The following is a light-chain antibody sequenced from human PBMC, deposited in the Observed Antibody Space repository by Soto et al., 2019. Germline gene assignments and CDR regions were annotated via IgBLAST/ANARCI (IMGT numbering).Light chain of an antibody. CDR3: QQYEKWPPSIT. J-gene: IGKJ5*01. CDR1: QPANNN. CDR2: GVS. Sequence: IEMTQSPGTRXASPADRPALCCXXXQPANNNLAWYQQKPGQAPRLLIYGVSTRATGISARFSGGGSVTEFTLTISSLQSEDFALYYCQQYEKWPPSITFGQGTRLEIK. V-gene: IGKV3-15*01.